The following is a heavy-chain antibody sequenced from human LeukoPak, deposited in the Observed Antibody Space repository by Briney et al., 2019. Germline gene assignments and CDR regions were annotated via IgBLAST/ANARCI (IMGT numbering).Heavy chain of an antibody. CDR2: IKQDGSEK. D-gene: IGHD3-22*01. CDR3: ARDSLTYYYDSSGPTDY. V-gene: IGHV3-7*01. CDR1: GFTFSSYW. J-gene: IGHJ4*02. Sequence: GGSLRLSCAASGFTFSSYWMSWVRQAPGKGLEWVANIKQDGSEKYYVDSVKGRFTISRDNAKNSLYLQMNSLRAEDTAVYYCARDSLTYYYDSSGPTDYWGQGALVTVSS.